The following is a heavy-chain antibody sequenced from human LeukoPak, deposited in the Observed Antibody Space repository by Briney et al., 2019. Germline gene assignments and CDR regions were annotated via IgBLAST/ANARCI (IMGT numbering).Heavy chain of an antibody. J-gene: IGHJ5*02. CDR2: INPNSGGT. D-gene: IGHD2-2*01. Sequence: ASVKVSCKASGYTFTGYYMHWVRQAPGQGPEWMGWINPNSGGTNYAQKFQGRVTMTRDTSISTAYMELSRLRSDDTAVYYCARRGGYCSSTSCYDWFDPWGQGTLVTVSS. CDR3: ARRGGYCSSTSCYDWFDP. CDR1: GYTFTGYY. V-gene: IGHV1-2*02.